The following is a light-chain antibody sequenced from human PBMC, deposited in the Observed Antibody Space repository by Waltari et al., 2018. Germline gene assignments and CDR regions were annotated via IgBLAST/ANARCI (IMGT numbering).Light chain of an antibody. CDR3: QQYYSTPWT. J-gene: IGKJ1*01. V-gene: IGKV4-1*01. CDR2: WAS. Sequence: DIVMTQSPDSLAVSLGVRATINCKSSQSVLYSSNNKNYLAWYQQKPGQPPKLLIYWASTRESGVPDRFSGSGSVTDFTLTISSLQAEDVAVYYCQQYYSTPWTFGQGTKVEIK. CDR1: QSVLYSSNNKNY.